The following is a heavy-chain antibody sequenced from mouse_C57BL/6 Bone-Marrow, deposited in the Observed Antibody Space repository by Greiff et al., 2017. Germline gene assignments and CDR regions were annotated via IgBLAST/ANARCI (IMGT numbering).Heavy chain of an antibody. CDR3: ARDSSPVYFDY. CDR2: ISSGGSYT. D-gene: IGHD1-1*01. CDR1: GFTFSSYG. V-gene: IGHV5-6*01. Sequence: EVKVVESGGDLVKPGGSLKLSCAASGFTFSSYGMSWVRQTPDKRLEWVATISSGGSYTYYPDSVKGRFTISRDNAKNTLYLQMSSLKSEDTAMYYCARDSSPVYFDYWGQGTTLTVSS. J-gene: IGHJ2*01.